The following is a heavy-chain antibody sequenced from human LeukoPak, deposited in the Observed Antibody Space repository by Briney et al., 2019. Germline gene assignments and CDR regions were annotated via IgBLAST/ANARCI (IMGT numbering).Heavy chain of an antibody. D-gene: IGHD3-10*01. J-gene: IGHJ4*02. V-gene: IGHV3-7*01. Sequence: GGSLRLSCAASGFTFSSYWMSWVRQAPGKGLEWVANIKQDGSEKYYVDSVKGRFTISRDNSKNTLYLQMNSLRAEDTAVYYCAKDGRFGELSLDYWGQGTLVTVSS. CDR3: AKDGRFGELSLDY. CDR1: GFTFSSYW. CDR2: IKQDGSEK.